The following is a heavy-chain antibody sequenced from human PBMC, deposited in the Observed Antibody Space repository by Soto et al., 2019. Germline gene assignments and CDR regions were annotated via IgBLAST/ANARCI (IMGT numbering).Heavy chain of an antibody. V-gene: IGHV4-30-2*03. J-gene: IGHJ5*02. CDR2: IYYSGST. D-gene: IGHD6-19*01. CDR3: ARHEGAVAAPQLDWFDP. Sequence: SETLSLTCAVSGGSISSGGYSWSWIRQPPGKGLEWIGCIYYSGSTYYNPSLKSRVTISVDTSKNQFSLKLSSVTAADTAVYYCARHEGAVAAPQLDWFDPWGQGTLVTVS. CDR1: GGSISSGGYS.